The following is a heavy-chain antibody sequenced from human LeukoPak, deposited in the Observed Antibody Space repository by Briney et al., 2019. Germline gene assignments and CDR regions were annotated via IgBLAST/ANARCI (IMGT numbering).Heavy chain of an antibody. Sequence: PGESLRLSCGASGFTFSNYGMHWVRQAPGKGLEWVAFIWSDGSHQVYADSVKGRFVISRDNSKNTLYLQMNSLRADDTAVYFCAKDGIATVTTPFYFDHWGQGTLVTVSS. D-gene: IGHD4-17*01. CDR2: IWSDGSHQ. J-gene: IGHJ4*02. CDR1: GFTFSNYG. V-gene: IGHV3-30*02. CDR3: AKDGIATVTTPFYFDH.